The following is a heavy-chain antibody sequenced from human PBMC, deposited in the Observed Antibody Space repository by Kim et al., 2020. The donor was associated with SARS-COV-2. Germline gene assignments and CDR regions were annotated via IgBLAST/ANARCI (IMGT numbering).Heavy chain of an antibody. D-gene: IGHD2-15*01. CDR1: GYSISSGYY. CDR3: ARMGVAAAYSYYYYGMDV. V-gene: IGHV4-38-2*02. J-gene: IGHJ6*02. CDR2: IYHSGST. Sequence: SETLSLTCTVSGYSISSGYYWGWIRQPPGKGLEWIGSIYHSGSTYYNPSLKSRVTISVDTSKNQFSLKLSSVTAADTAVYYCARMGVAAAYSYYYYGMDVWGQGTTVTVSS.